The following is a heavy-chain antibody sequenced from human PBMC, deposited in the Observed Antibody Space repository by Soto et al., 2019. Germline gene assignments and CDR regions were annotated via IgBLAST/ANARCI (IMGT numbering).Heavy chain of an antibody. D-gene: IGHD2-15*01. CDR2: MYYSGST. J-gene: IGHJ5*02. CDR1: GFSISSYY. CDR3: ERDLGSKVVTAGVWFDP. V-gene: IGHV4-59*01. Sequence: SETLSLTCTVSGFSISSYYLSWIRQPPGKGLEWIGSMYYSGSTNYNPSLKSRVTISVDTYKNQFSLKLNSVTAADTAVYYCERDLGSKVVTAGVWFDPWGQGTLVTVSS.